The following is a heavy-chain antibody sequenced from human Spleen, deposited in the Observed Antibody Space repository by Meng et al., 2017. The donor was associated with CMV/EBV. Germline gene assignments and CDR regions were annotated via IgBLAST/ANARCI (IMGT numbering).Heavy chain of an antibody. CDR1: GFTFSSRA. J-gene: IGHJ4*02. CDR3: ATPYNDFWAGYFAY. V-gene: IGHV3-23*03. D-gene: IGHD3/OR15-3a*01. Sequence: GGSLRLSCAASGFTFSSRAMSWVRQAPGKGLEWVSVIYRGGGTTFYVDSVKGRFTISRDDSRNTLLLEMNSLRAEDTAVYYCATPYNDFWAGYFAYWGLGTLVTVSS. CDR2: IYRGGGTT.